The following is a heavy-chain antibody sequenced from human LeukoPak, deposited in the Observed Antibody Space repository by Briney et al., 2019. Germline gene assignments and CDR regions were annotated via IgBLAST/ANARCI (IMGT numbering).Heavy chain of an antibody. V-gene: IGHV4-31*03. Sequence: SETLSLTCTVSGGSISSGGYYWSWIRQHPGKGLEWIGYIYYSGSTYYNPSLKSRVTMSVDTSKNQFSLKLSSVTAADTAVYYCAREQLELRGGYFDYWGQGTLVTVSS. J-gene: IGHJ4*02. D-gene: IGHD1-7*01. CDR2: IYYSGST. CDR3: AREQLELRGGYFDY. CDR1: GGSISSGGYY.